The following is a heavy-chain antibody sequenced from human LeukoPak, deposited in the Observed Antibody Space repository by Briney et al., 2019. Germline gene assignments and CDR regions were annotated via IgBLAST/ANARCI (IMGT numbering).Heavy chain of an antibody. CDR2: ISAYNGDT. J-gene: IGHJ5*02. D-gene: IGHD2-21*02. CDR3: ARDACVSCGGDCCHDP. V-gene: IGHV1-18*01. CDR1: GYTFTNYG. Sequence: ASVKVSCKASGYTFTNYGISWVRQAPGQGLEWMAWISAYNGDTRYAQKFQSRVILTTETSTTTAYMELRNLRSDDTAVYYCARDACVSCGGDCCHDPWGQGTLVTVSS.